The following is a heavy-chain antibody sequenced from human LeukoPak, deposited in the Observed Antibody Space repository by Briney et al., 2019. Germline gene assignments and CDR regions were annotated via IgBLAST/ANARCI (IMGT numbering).Heavy chain of an antibody. CDR1: GGSISIGGYS. CDR2: IYHSGST. Sequence: PSETLSLTCAVSGGSISIGGYSWSWIRQPPGKGLEWIGYIYHSGSTYYNPSLKSRVTISVDRSKNQFSLKLSSVTAADTAVYYCARRDDYSNYGVDPWGQGTLVTVSS. J-gene: IGHJ5*02. CDR3: ARRDDYSNYGVDP. V-gene: IGHV4-30-2*01. D-gene: IGHD4-11*01.